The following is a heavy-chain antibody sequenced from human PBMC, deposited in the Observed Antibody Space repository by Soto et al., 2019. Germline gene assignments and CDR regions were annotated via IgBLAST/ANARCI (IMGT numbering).Heavy chain of an antibody. V-gene: IGHV3-23*01. CDR2: ISGSGGSI. J-gene: IGHJ4*02. CDR1: GFTFSSYA. D-gene: IGHD4-4*01. CDR3: AKDYPMYSIAPIFFDY. Sequence: PGGSLRLSCAASGFTFSSYAMSWVRQAPGKGLEWVSAISGSGGSIYYADSVKGRFTISRDNSKNTLYLQMNSLRAEDTAVYYCAKDYPMYSIAPIFFDYWGQGTLVTVSS.